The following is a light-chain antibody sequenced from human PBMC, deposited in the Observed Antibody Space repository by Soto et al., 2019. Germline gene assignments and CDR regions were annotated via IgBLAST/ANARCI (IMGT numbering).Light chain of an antibody. CDR3: QQYGSSPPLT. CDR2: GAS. CDR1: QSVSSN. V-gene: IGKV3-20*01. J-gene: IGKJ4*01. Sequence: DIVINQSPSTLSVSPGERATLSCRASQSVSSNLAWYQQKPGQAPRLLIYGASSRATGIPGRFSGSGSGTDFTLTISRLEPEDFAVYYCQQYGSSPPLTFGGGTKVDI.